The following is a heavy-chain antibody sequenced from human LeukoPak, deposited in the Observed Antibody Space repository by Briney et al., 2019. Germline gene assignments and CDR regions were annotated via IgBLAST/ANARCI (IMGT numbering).Heavy chain of an antibody. V-gene: IGHV4-34*01. CDR1: GGSFSGYY. D-gene: IGHD3-16*02. CDR3: ARGSLHYDYVWGSYRYTSNWFDP. CDR2: INHSGST. J-gene: IGHJ5*02. Sequence: SETLSLTCAVYGGSFSGYYWSWLRQPPGKGLDGVGEINHSGSTNYNPSPKSRVTISVDTSKNQFSLKLSSVTAADTAVYYCARGSLHYDYVWGSYRYTSNWFDPWGQGTLVTVSS.